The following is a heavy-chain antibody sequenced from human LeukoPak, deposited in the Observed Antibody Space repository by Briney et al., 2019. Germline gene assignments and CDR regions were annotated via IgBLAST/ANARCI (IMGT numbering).Heavy chain of an antibody. D-gene: IGHD3-10*01. Sequence: GGSLRLSCAASGFIFSRYWMSWVRQAPGKGLEWVANIKQDGSEKNYVDSVRGRFTISRDNAKNSLYLQIDSLRAEDTAVYYCVRDGAVVTSGNYPWRYFQCWGQGTLVTVSS. CDR2: IKQDGSEK. V-gene: IGHV3-7*01. CDR3: VRDGAVVTSGNYPWRYFQC. CDR1: GFIFSRYW. J-gene: IGHJ1*01.